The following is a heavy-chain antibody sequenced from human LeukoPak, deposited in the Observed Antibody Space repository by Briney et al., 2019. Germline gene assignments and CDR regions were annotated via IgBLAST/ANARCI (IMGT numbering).Heavy chain of an antibody. D-gene: IGHD4-11*01. CDR1: DYTFTNYG. Sequence: ASVKVSCKASDYTFTNYGISWVRQAPGQGLEWMGWISAYNGNTYYAQKLQGRVTMTTDTSTSTAYMELRSLRSDDTAVYYCARVPYSNFWFDPWGQGTLVTVSS. V-gene: IGHV1-18*01. CDR2: ISAYNGNT. CDR3: ARVPYSNFWFDP. J-gene: IGHJ5*02.